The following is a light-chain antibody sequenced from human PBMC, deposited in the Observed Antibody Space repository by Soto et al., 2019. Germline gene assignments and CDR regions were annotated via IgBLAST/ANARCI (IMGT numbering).Light chain of an antibody. CDR1: ESVHRN. V-gene: IGKV3-15*01. CDR2: YAS. Sequence: EMVMTQSPATLSVSPGERVTLSCRASESVHRNLAWYQQKPGQGPSLLIYYASTRATGVPDRFTGSGSGTEFPLTISSLQSEDFGVYHCQHYSIWPPTFGPGTKVEIK. J-gene: IGKJ3*01. CDR3: QHYSIWPPT.